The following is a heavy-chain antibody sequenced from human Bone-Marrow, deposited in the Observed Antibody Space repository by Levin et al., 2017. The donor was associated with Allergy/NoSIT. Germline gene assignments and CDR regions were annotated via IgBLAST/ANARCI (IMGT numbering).Heavy chain of an antibody. CDR1: GDSMITTDHY. J-gene: IGHJ3*02. V-gene: IGHV4-39*07. D-gene: IGHD2-15*01. CDR2: IYYLGST. Sequence: SETLSLKCIVSGDSMITTDHYWAWLRQPPGKGLEWIGNIYYLGSTYYNPSVKSRATISVDTSMSQFSLRLTSVTAADTAMYYCVGGSGIVVSETTVDIWDQGTMVTVSS. CDR3: VGGSGIVVSETTVDI.